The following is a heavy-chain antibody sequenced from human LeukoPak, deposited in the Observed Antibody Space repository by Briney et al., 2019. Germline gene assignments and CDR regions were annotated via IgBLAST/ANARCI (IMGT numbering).Heavy chain of an antibody. CDR1: GFTFSSYA. CDR2: ISGSGGSA. V-gene: IGHV3-23*01. D-gene: IGHD6-13*01. CDR3: AKERGSSSWYYFDY. J-gene: IGHJ4*02. Sequence: GGSLRLSCAASGFTFSSYAMSWVRQAPGKGLEWVSGISGSGGSAFYADSVKGRFTISRDNSKNTLYLQMNSLRAEDTAVYYCAKERGSSSWYYFDYWGQGTLVTVSS.